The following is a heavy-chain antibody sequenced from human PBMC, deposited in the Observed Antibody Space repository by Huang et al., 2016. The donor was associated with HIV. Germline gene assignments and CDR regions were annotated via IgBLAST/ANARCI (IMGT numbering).Heavy chain of an antibody. J-gene: IGHJ4*02. CDR3: ARDWSFGSSTSPAD. CDR1: GYTFTDSN. Sequence: QVQLVQSGAEVKNPGASVRVSCKASGYTFTDSNIHWVRQAPGQGLGWMGGSNPKGGGTIHEQRFQGRITMTRDTTISTGHMDLRRIQSDDTAVYFCARDWSFGSSTSPADWGQGTLVTVSS. CDR2: SNPKGGGT. V-gene: IGHV1-2*02. D-gene: IGHD6-6*01.